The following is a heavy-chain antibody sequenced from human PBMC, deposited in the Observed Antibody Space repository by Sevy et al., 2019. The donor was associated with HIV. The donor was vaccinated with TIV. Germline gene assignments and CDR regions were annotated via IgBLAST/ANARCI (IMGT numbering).Heavy chain of an antibody. D-gene: IGHD6-19*01. CDR2: ISSSGST. CDR3: ARRSAGQWLAVYYFDS. Sequence: SETLSLTCSVSGDSITRSAYYWAWIRQPPGKGLEWIGSISSSGSTYHNASLKGRLTMAVDTSKSQFSLNLESVTAADTAVYYCARRSAGQWLAVYYFDSWGQGTLVTVSS. V-gene: IGHV4-39*01. J-gene: IGHJ4*02. CDR1: GDSITRSAYY.